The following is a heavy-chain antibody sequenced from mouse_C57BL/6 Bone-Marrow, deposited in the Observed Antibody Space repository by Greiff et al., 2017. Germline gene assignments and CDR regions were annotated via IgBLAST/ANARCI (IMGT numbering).Heavy chain of an antibody. D-gene: IGHD2-3*01. CDR2: IDPSDSYT. Sequence: QVQLQQPGAELVKPGASVKLSCKASGYTFTSYWMQWVKQSPGQGLEWIGEIDPSDSYTNYNQKFKGKATLTVDTSSSTAYMQLSSLTSEDSAVYYCARHDGYSWFAYWGQGTLVTVSA. CDR3: ARHDGYSWFAY. V-gene: IGHV1-50*01. CDR1: GYTFTSYW. J-gene: IGHJ3*01.